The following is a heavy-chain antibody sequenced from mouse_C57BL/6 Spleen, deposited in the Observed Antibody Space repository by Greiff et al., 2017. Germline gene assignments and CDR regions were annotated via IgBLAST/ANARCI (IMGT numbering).Heavy chain of an antibody. Sequence: QVHVKQSGPGLVKPSQRLYITCKVSGFSLTSYGVHWVRQSPGKGLEWLGVIWSGGSTDYNAAFISRLSISKVKSKSQVFFKMNSLQADDTAIYYCARLDYWGQGTSVTVSS. J-gene: IGHJ4*01. V-gene: IGHV2-2*01. CDR3: ARLDY. CDR2: IWSGGST. CDR1: GFSLTSYG.